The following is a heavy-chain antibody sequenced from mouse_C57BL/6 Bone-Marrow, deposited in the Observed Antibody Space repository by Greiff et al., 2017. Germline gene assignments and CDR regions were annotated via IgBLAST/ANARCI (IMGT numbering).Heavy chain of an antibody. V-gene: IGHV1-64*01. CDR3: ARWGLRYLDY. D-gene: IGHD2-13*01. CDR2: IHPNSGST. CDR1: GYTFTSYW. J-gene: IGHJ2*01. Sequence: QVQLQQSGAELVKPGASVKLSCKASGYTFTSYWMHWVKQRPGQGLEWIGMIHPNSGSTNYNEKFKSKATLTVDKSSSTAYMQLSSLTSEDSAVYYCARWGLRYLDYWGQGTTLTVSS.